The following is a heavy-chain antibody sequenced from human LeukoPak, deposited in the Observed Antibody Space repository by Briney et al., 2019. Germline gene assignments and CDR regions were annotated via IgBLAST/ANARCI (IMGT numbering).Heavy chain of an antibody. Sequence: GGSLRLSCAASGFTFSSYAMHWVRQAPGKGLEWVAVISYDGSNKYYADSVKGRFTISGDNSKNTLYLQMNSLRAEDTAVYYCARGPFPRVRGGVDYWGQGTLVTVSS. CDR3: ARGPFPRVRGGVDY. V-gene: IGHV3-30-3*01. D-gene: IGHD3-10*01. CDR2: ISYDGSNK. CDR1: GFTFSSYA. J-gene: IGHJ4*02.